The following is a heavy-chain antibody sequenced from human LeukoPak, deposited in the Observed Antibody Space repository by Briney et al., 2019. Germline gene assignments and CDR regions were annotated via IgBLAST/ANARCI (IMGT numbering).Heavy chain of an antibody. CDR2: ITASGTDT. V-gene: IGHV3-23*01. J-gene: IGHJ4*02. D-gene: IGHD6-19*01. Sequence: GRSLRLSCAASGFIFSSYGMHWVRQAPGKGLQWVPTITASGTDTFYADSVKGRFTISRDNSKNTLSLQMNSLRAEDTALYYCAKYSSGWVNDYWGQGTLVTVSS. CDR3: AKYSSGWVNDY. CDR1: GFIFSSYG.